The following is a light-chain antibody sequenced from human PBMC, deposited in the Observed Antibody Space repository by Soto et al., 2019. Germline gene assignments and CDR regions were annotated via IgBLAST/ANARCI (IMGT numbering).Light chain of an antibody. V-gene: IGKV3-11*01. CDR1: QSISSY. Sequence: EVVLTQSPATLSLSPGERATLSCRASQSISSYLAWFQQQPGQAPSLLIYDASNRATAIPARFSGSGSGTVFTLTITRREPEDFAVYYWQRHTNRPTWVPFGPGTTVDIK. J-gene: IGKJ3*01. CDR3: QRHTNRPTWVP. CDR2: DAS.